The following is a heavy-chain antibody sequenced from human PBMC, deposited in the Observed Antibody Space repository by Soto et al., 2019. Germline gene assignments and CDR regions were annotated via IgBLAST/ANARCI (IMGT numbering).Heavy chain of an antibody. D-gene: IGHD5-18*01. CDR1: GFTFSSYA. V-gene: IGHV3-23*01. J-gene: IGHJ6*02. CDR3: AKEGYSHGYYYYGMDV. CDR2: ISGSGGST. Sequence: PGGSLRLSCAASGFTFSSYAMSWVRQAPGKGLEWVSAISGSGGSTYYADSVKGRFTISRDNSKNTLYLQMNSLRAEDTAVYYCAKEGYSHGYYYYGMDVWGQGTTVTVSS.